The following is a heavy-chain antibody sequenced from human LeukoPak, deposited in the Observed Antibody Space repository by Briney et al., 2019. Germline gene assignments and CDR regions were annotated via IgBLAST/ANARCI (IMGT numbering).Heavy chain of an antibody. J-gene: IGHJ4*02. D-gene: IGHD6-13*01. CDR2: IKQDGSDK. CDR3: ARGPRIAAAVSPYYFDY. Sequence: PGGSLRLSCAVSGFTLSRYWMSWVRQAPGKGLEWVANIKQDGSDKYYGDSVKGRFTISRDNAKNSLYLQMNSLRAEDTAVYYCARGPRIAAAVSPYYFDYWGQGTLVTVSS. CDR1: GFTLSRYW. V-gene: IGHV3-7*01.